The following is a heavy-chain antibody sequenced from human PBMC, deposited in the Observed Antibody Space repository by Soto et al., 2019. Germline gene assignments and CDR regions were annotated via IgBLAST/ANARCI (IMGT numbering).Heavy chain of an antibody. V-gene: IGHV3-33*01. CDR1: GFTFSSYG. Sequence: HPGGSLRLSCAASGFTFSSYGMHWVRQAPGKGLEWVAVIWYDGSNKYYADSVKGRFTISRDNSKNTLYLQMNSLRAEDTAVYYCARTYYYDSSGFYGMDVWGQGTTVTVSS. CDR2: IWYDGSNK. D-gene: IGHD3-22*01. J-gene: IGHJ6*02. CDR3: ARTYYYDSSGFYGMDV.